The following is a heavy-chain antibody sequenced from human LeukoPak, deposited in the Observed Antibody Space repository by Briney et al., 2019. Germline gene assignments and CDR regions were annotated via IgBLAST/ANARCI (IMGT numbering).Heavy chain of an antibody. CDR1: GFTFSSYS. CDR2: ISSSSSYI. CDR3: ARDGINAEFDP. Sequence: GGSLRLSCAASGFTFSSYSMNLVRQAPGKGLEWVSSISSSSSYIYYADSVKGRFTISRDNAKNSLYLQMNSLRAEDTAVYYCARDGINAEFDPWGQGTLVTVSS. J-gene: IGHJ5*02. V-gene: IGHV3-21*01.